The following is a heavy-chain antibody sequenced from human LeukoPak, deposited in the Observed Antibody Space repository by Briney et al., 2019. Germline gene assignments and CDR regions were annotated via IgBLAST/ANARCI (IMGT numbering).Heavy chain of an antibody. V-gene: IGHV1-18*01. CDR3: ARVLGFRPDTLKGSDY. J-gene: IGHJ4*02. Sequence: VASVKVSCKASGYTFTNYGISWVRQAPGQGLEWVGWIGAYNRKTNYAQKLQGRVTMTTDTSTTTAYMELRSLRSDDTAVYYCARVLGFRPDTLKGSDYWGQGTLVTVSS. CDR1: GYTFTNYG. CDR2: IGAYNRKT.